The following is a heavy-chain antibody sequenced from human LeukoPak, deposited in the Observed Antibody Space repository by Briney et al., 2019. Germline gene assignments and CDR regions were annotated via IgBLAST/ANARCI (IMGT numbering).Heavy chain of an antibody. D-gene: IGHD3-10*01. CDR3: ARPHYYGSGSYYYFDY. CDR2: IYYSGST. Sequence: SETLSLTCTVSGVSMSNTTYYWGWVRQPPGKGLDWIGSIYYSGSTYYNPALKSRVTISVDTAKKQFSLKMNSVTAADTAMYYCARPHYYGSGSYYYFDYWGQGTLVTVSS. J-gene: IGHJ4*02. V-gene: IGHV4-39*07. CDR1: GVSMSNTTYY.